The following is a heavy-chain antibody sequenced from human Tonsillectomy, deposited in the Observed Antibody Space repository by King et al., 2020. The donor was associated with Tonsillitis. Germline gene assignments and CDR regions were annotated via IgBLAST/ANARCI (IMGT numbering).Heavy chain of an antibody. V-gene: IGHV3-11*01. CDR3: ASVSVLRFLEWLPYYYYGMDV. Sequence: QLVESGGGLVKPGGSLRLSCAASGFTFSDYYMSWIRQAPGKGLEWVSYISSSGSTIYYADSVKGRFTISRDNAKNSLYLQMNSLRAEDTAVYYCASVSVLRFLEWLPYYYYGMDVWGQGTTVTVSS. D-gene: IGHD3-3*01. J-gene: IGHJ6*02. CDR1: GFTFSDYY. CDR2: ISSSGSTI.